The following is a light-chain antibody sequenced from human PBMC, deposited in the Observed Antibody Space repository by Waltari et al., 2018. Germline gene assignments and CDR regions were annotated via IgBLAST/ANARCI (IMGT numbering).Light chain of an antibody. CDR2: EGS. Sequence: QSALTQPASVSGSPGQSITISCTGTSSDVGNYNLVSWYQQHPGKAPKLMIYEGSKRPSGVSNRFSGSKSGNTASLTISGLQAEDEADYYCCSYAGSSTVVFGGGTKLTVL. CDR1: SSDVGNYNL. J-gene: IGLJ2*01. V-gene: IGLV2-23*01. CDR3: CSYAGSSTVV.